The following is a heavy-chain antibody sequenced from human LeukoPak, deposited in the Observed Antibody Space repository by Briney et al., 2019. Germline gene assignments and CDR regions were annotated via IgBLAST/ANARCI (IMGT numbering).Heavy chain of an antibody. D-gene: IGHD6-13*01. V-gene: IGHV3-74*01. CDR3: ARDLAAAASSGWFDP. CDR2: INIDGSST. Sequence: GGSLRLSCTASGFTFSTYWMHWVRQAPGKGLVWVSSINIDGSSTSYADSVKGRFTISRDNAKNTLYLQMNSLRAEDTAVYYCARDLAAAASSGWFDPWGQGTLVTVSS. CDR1: GFTFSTYW. J-gene: IGHJ5*02.